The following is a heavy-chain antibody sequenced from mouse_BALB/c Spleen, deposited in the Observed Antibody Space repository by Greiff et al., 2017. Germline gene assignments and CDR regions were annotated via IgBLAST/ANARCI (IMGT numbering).Heavy chain of an antibody. V-gene: IGHV1-7*01. CDR1: GYTFTSYW. Sequence: QVQLKESGAELAKPGASVKMSCKASGYTFTSYWMHWVKQRPGQGLEWIGYINPSTGYTEYNQKFKDKATLTADKSSSTAYMQLSSLTSEDSAVYYCARDYGSRNYYAMDYWGQGTSVTVSS. J-gene: IGHJ4*01. D-gene: IGHD1-1*01. CDR3: ARDYGSRNYYAMDY. CDR2: INPSTGYT.